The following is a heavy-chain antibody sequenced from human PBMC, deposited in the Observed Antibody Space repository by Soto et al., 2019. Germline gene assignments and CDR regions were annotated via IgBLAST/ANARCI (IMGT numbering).Heavy chain of an antibody. Sequence: PGGSLRLSCTASGFTFNRHAMTWVRQAPGKGLEWVSGLSDSGGSIYYADSVKGRFTISRDNSMNTLYLQMNTLRAEDTAVYYCAKVSSAWYADFFDLWGQGTLVTVSS. CDR3: AKVSSAWYADFFDL. D-gene: IGHD2-8*01. J-gene: IGHJ4*02. CDR2: LSDSGGSI. CDR1: GFTFNRHA. V-gene: IGHV3-23*01.